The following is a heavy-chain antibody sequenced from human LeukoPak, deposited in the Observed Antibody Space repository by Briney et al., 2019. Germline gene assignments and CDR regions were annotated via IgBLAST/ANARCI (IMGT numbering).Heavy chain of an antibody. CDR2: IFYTGRA. J-gene: IGHJ5*02. CDR3: ARQGTMTRGGYWLDP. Sequence: SETLSLTCTVSGASISTSNFYWAWIRQPPGQGLESIGSIFYTGRAYSNASLNSRVTISVDTSKNQFSLKLNSVTAADTAVYYCARQGTMTRGGYWLDPWGQGTLVTVSS. CDR1: GASISTSNFY. D-gene: IGHD3-10*01. V-gene: IGHV4-39*01.